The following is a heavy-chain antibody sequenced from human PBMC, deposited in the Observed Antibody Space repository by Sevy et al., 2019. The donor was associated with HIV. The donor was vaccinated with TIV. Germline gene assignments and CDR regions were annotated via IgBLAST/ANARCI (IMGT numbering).Heavy chain of an antibody. D-gene: IGHD5-12*01. Sequence: GGSLRLCCTTSGFTFDDYAMNWFRQPPGKGLEWVAFITRNSYEAYGGTTDYAASVKGRFIISRDDSKSIAYLQMNSLKTEDTAVYYCTRGLATADTPEYYFDYCGQGILVTVSS. CDR1: GFTFDDYA. CDR2: ITRNSYEAYGGTT. V-gene: IGHV3-49*03. CDR3: TRGLATADTPEYYFDY. J-gene: IGHJ4*02.